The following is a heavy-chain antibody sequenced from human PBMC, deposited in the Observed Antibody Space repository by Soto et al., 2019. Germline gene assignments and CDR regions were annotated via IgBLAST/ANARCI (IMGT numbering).Heavy chain of an antibody. V-gene: IGHV1-3*01. CDR3: ARYDSSGFDY. CDR2: INAGNGNT. J-gene: IGHJ4*02. Sequence: ASVKVSCKACGYTFTSYAMHWVGQAPGQRLEWMGWINAGNGNTKYSQKFQGRVTITRDTSASTAYMELSRLRSEDTAVYYCARYDSSGFDYWGQGTLVTVSS. CDR1: GYTFTSYA. D-gene: IGHD3-22*01.